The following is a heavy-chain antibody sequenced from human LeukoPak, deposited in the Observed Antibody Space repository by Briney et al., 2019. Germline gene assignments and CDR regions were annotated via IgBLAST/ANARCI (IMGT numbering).Heavy chain of an antibody. J-gene: IGHJ6*02. V-gene: IGHV3-30-3*01. D-gene: IGHD6-13*01. CDR2: MSYDGSNK. Sequence: GGSLRLSCAASGFTFSIYAMHWVRQAPGKGLEWAAVMSYDGSNKYYADSVKGRFTISRDNSKNTLYLQMNSLRVEDTAVYYCARAPDVGVAAARKQGLYYGMDVWGQGTTVTVSS. CDR3: ARAPDVGVAAARKQGLYYGMDV. CDR1: GFTFSIYA.